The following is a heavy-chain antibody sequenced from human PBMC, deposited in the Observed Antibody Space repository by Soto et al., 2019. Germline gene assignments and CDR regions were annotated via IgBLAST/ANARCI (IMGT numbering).Heavy chain of an antibody. V-gene: IGHV3-30-3*01. CDR2: ISYDGSNK. Sequence: QVQLVESGGGVVQHGRSLRLSCAASGFTFSSYAMHWVRQAPGKGLEWVAVISYDGSNKYYADSVKGRFTISRDNSKNTLYLQMNSLRAEDTAVYYCAREGYSYAPSGGGGFDYWGQGTLVTVSS. CDR3: AREGYSYAPSGGGGFDY. D-gene: IGHD5-18*01. J-gene: IGHJ4*02. CDR1: GFTFSSYA.